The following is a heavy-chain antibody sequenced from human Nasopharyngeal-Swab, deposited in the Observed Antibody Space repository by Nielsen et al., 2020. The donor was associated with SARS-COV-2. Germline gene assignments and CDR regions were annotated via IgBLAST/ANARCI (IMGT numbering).Heavy chain of an antibody. CDR3: ARSPSPPYSSGWFDY. CDR2: ISSSSSYI. V-gene: IGHV3-21*01. J-gene: IGHJ4*02. D-gene: IGHD6-19*01. Sequence: GGSLRLSCAASGFTFSSYSMNWVRQAPGKGLEWVSSISSSSSYIYYADSVKGRFTISRDNAKNSLYLQMNSLRAEDTTVYYCARSPSPPYSSGWFDYWGQGTLVTVSS. CDR1: GFTFSSYS.